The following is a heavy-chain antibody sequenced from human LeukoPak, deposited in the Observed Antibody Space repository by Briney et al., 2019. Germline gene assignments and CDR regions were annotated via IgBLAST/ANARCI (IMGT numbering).Heavy chain of an antibody. J-gene: IGHJ5*02. Sequence: PSETLSLTCTVSGGSISSYYWSWIRQPPGKGLEWIGYIYYSGSTNYNPSLKSRVTISVDTSKNQFSLKLSSVTAADTAVYYCARDSGQWLVRGWFDPWGQGTLVTVSS. CDR2: IYYSGST. CDR1: GGSISSYY. D-gene: IGHD6-19*01. CDR3: ARDSGQWLVRGWFDP. V-gene: IGHV4-59*01.